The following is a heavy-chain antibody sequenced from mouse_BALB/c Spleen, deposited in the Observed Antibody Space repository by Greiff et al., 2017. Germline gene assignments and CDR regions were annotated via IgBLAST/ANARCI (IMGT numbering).Heavy chain of an antibody. V-gene: IGHV1-9*01. CDR3: ARSLYDYQGNAMDY. D-gene: IGHD2-4*01. J-gene: IGHJ4*01. Sequence: QVQLQQSGAELMKPGASVKISCKATGYTFSSYWIEWVKQRPGHGLEWIGEILPGSGSTNYNEKFKGKATFTADTSSNTAYMQLSSLTSEDSAVYYCARSLYDYQGNAMDYWGQGTSVTVSS. CDR2: ILPGSGST. CDR1: GYTFSSYW.